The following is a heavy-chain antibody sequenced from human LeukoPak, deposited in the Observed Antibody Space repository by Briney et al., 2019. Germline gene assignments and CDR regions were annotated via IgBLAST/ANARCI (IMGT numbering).Heavy chain of an antibody. J-gene: IGHJ3*02. V-gene: IGHV3-15*01. CDR2: IKSKTDGGTT. D-gene: IGHD2-21*02. CDR1: GFTFGNAW. CDR3: ARETDCCAFDI. Sequence: GGSLRLSCAASGFTFGNAWMSWVCQAPGKGLEWVGRIKSKTDGGTTDYAAPVKGRFTISRDDSKNTLYLQMNSLRAEDTAVYYCARETDCCAFDIWGQGTMVTVSS.